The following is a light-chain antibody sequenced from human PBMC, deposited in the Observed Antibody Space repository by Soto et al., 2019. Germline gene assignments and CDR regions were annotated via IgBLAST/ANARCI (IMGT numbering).Light chain of an antibody. V-gene: IGKV2-24*01. J-gene: IGKJ2*01. CDR1: QSLATSDGHTF. CDR3: LQLTHVPYT. Sequence: DVVMTQTPLSSPVSLGQPASISCRSSQSLATSDGHTFLSWLHQRPGQPPRVLIYKVSNRFSGVPDQFSGSGAGTECTLKIIRVEAEDVGIYYCLQLTHVPYTFGQGNKLEIK. CDR2: KVS.